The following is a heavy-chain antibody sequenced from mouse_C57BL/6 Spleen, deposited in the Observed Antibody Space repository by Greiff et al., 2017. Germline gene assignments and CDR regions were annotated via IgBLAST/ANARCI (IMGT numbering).Heavy chain of an antibody. V-gene: IGHV1-53*01. J-gene: IGHJ1*03. CDR2: INPSNGGT. D-gene: IGHD1-1*01. Sequence: QVQLQQSGTELVKPGASVKLSCKASGYTFTSYWMHWVKQRPGQGLEWIGNINPSNGGTNYNEKFKSKATLTVDKSSSTAYMQLSSLTSEDSAVYYCARRNYYGSSWWYFDVWGTGTTVSVSS. CDR3: ARRNYYGSSWWYFDV. CDR1: GYTFTSYW.